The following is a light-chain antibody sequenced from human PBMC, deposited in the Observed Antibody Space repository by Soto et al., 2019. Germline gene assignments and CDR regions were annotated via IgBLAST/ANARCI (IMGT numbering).Light chain of an antibody. V-gene: IGKV3-11*01. J-gene: IGKJ2*01. Sequence: EIVLTQSPATLSLSPGERATLSCRASQSVSSYLAWYQQKPGQAPRRLIYDASNRATGIPARFSGSGSGTDFTLTISSLEPEDFAVYYCQPRSNWPPTFGQGTKLEIK. CDR1: QSVSSY. CDR2: DAS. CDR3: QPRSNWPPT.